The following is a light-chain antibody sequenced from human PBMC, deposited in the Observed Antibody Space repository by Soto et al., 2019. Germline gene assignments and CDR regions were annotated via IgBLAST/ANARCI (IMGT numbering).Light chain of an antibody. J-gene: IGLJ1*01. V-gene: IGLV2-14*01. CDR3: CSYTNTNTLV. CDR1: SSDVGGYNY. Sequence: QSVLTQPASVSGSPGQSITISCTGTSSDVGGYNYVSWYQQHPGKAPKVMIYEVSNRPSGVSNRFSGSKSGNTASLTISGLQAEDEADYYCCSYTNTNTLVFGTGTKLTFL. CDR2: EVS.